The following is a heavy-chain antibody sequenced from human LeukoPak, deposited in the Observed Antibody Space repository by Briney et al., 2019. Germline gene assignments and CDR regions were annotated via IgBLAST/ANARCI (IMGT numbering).Heavy chain of an antibody. V-gene: IGHV4-59*08. CDR3: ARSYDTNNRQRFDY. CDR2: MYYSESP. CDR1: GASIRSYY. J-gene: IGHJ4*02. Sequence: SETLSLTCTVSGASIRSYYWSWIRQPPGKGLEWIAYMYYSESPNYNPSLKSRVTMSGDTSRNQFSLKLNSVIAADTAVYYCARSYDTNNRQRFDYWGQGILVTVSS. D-gene: IGHD3-22*01.